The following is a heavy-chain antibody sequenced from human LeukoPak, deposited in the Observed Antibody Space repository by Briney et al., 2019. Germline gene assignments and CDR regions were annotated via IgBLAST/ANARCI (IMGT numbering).Heavy chain of an antibody. CDR2: ISSSSSYI. CDR1: GFTFSSYS. V-gene: IGHV3-21*01. CDR3: ARGVAPTPFDY. J-gene: IGHJ4*02. D-gene: IGHD2-15*01. Sequence: GGSLRLSCAASGFTFSSYSINWVRQAPGKGLEWVSSISSSSSYIYYADSVKGRFTISRDNAKNSLYLQMNSLRAEDTAVYYCARGVAPTPFDYWGQGTLVTVSS.